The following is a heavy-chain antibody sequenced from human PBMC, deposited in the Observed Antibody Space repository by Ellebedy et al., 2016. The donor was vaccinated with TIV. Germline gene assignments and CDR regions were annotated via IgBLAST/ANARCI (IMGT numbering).Heavy chain of an antibody. V-gene: IGHV5-10-1*01. CDR3: ARDFWGSYRHHDY. J-gene: IGHJ4*02. D-gene: IGHD3-16*02. CDR1: GYNFTSYW. CDR2: IDPGDSYT. Sequence: PGGSLRLSCKGSGYNFTSYWISWVRQMPGKGLEWMGRIDPGDSYTNYSPSFQGHVTISADKSVRTAYLQWSSLKASDTAMYYCARDFWGSYRHHDYWGQGTLVTVSS.